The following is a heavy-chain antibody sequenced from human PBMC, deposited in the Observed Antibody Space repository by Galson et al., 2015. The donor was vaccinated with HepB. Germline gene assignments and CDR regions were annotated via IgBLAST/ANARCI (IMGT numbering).Heavy chain of an antibody. CDR1: GYSFTSHW. V-gene: IGHV5-10-1*01. CDR3: ARHWGYSGYETIDY. Sequence: SGAEVKKPGESLRSSCKASGYSFTSHWISWVRHMPGKGLEWMGRIDPTESDTDYSPSFQGHVTISADKSISTAYLQWSSVKASDTAMYYCARHWGYSGYETIDYLGQGTLLTASS. D-gene: IGHD5-12*01. CDR2: IDPTESDT. J-gene: IGHJ4*02.